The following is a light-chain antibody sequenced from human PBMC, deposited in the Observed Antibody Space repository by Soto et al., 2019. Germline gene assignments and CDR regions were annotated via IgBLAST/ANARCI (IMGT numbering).Light chain of an antibody. CDR2: AAS. CDR3: QQLNSFPLT. CDR1: QGISSS. V-gene: IGKV1-9*01. Sequence: DIQLTQSPSFRSASVGDRVTITGRVSQGISSSLAWYQQKPGKAPKLLIYAASTLQSGVPSRFSGSGSGTDFTLTISSLQPEDFATYYCQQLNSFPLTFGPGTKVDIK. J-gene: IGKJ3*01.